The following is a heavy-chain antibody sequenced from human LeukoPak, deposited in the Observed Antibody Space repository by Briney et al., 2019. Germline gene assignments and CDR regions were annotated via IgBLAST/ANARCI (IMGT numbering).Heavy chain of an antibody. Sequence: SETLSLTCAVYGGSFSGYYWSWIRQPPGKGLEWIGEINHSGSTNYNPSLKSRVTISVDTSKNQFSLKLSSVTAADTAVYYCARGPHVYSSSWYRPSYNWFDPWGQGTLVTVSS. V-gene: IGHV4-34*01. D-gene: IGHD6-13*01. CDR2: INHSGST. J-gene: IGHJ5*02. CDR1: GGSFSGYY. CDR3: ARGPHVYSSSWYRPSYNWFDP.